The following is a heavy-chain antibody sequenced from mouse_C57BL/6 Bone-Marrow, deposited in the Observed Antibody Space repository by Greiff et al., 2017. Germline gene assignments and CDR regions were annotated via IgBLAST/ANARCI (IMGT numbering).Heavy chain of an antibody. CDR3: ARGGYWYCDV. J-gene: IGHJ1*03. Sequence: EVKLVESGGGLVQPGGSLKLSCAASGFTFSDYGMAWVRQAPRKGPEWVAFISNLAYSIYYADTVTGRFTISRENAKNTLYLEMSSLRSEDTAMYYCARGGYWYCDVWGTGTTVTVSS. CDR1: GFTFSDYG. CDR2: ISNLAYSI. V-gene: IGHV5-15*01.